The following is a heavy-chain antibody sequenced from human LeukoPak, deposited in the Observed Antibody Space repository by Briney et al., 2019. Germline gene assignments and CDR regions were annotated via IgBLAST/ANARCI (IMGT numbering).Heavy chain of an antibody. CDR2: ISGSGGST. CDR1: GFTFSSYG. Sequence: PGGSLRLSCAASGFTFSSYGMSWVRQAPGKGLEWVSGISGSGGSTYYADSVKGRFTISRDNSKNTLYLQMNSLRAEDTAVYYCAKDRGRDGDYRFDYWGQGTLVTVSS. D-gene: IGHD4-17*01. V-gene: IGHV3-23*01. CDR3: AKDRGRDGDYRFDY. J-gene: IGHJ4*02.